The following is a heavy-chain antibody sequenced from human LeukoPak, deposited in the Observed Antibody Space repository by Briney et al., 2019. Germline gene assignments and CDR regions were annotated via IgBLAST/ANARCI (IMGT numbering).Heavy chain of an antibody. CDR3: ARELTTGNGYA. CDR2: IIPIFDTA. J-gene: IGHJ4*02. Sequence: ASVKVSCKVSGGTISSYAISWERQAPGQGLEWMGGIIPIFDTANYAQKFQDRVKITADESSSTAYMELISLRSEDTAVYYCARELTTGNGYAWGQGTLVTVSS. CDR1: GGTISSYA. D-gene: IGHD5-12*01. V-gene: IGHV1-69*13.